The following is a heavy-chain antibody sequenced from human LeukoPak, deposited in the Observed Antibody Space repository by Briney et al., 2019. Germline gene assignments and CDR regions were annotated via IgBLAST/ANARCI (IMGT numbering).Heavy chain of an antibody. Sequence: ASVKVSCKASGYTFTNYAMNWVRQAPGQGLEWMGWINPNTGNPTYAQGFTGRFVFSLDTSVSTTYLQISSLKAEDAALYYCARAYQRLGELSLPDYWGQGTLVTVSS. CDR3: ARAYQRLGELSLPDY. D-gene: IGHD3-16*02. V-gene: IGHV7-4-1*02. CDR1: GYTFTNYA. CDR2: INPNTGNP. J-gene: IGHJ4*02.